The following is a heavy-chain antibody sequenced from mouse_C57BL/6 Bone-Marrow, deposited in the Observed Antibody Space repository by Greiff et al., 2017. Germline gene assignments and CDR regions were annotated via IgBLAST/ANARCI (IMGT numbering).Heavy chain of an antibody. CDR1: GFTFSSYG. J-gene: IGHJ4*01. CDR2: LSSGGSYT. V-gene: IGHV5-6*02. CDR3: ARRDDYDDYYAMDY. D-gene: IGHD2-4*01. Sequence: EVKLMESGGDLVKPGGSLKLSCAASGFTFSSYGMSWVRQTPDKRLEWVATLSSGGSYTYYPASVKGRFTISRDNAKNTLYLKMSSLKSEDTAMYYCARRDDYDDYYAMDYWGQGTSVTVSS.